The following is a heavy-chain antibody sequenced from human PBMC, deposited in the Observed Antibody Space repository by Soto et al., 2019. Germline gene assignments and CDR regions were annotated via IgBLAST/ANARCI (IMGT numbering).Heavy chain of an antibody. V-gene: IGHV4-61*01. J-gene: IGHJ4*02. D-gene: IGHD3-10*01. Sequence: SETLSLTCSVSGGSVSSESYYWSWIRQTPGKGLEWIGNVENSGSTKYNPSLKSRVTISVDTSKNQFSLKPSSVTAADTAVYYCARLNYYGSGSYPSDYWGQGTLVTVSS. CDR2: VENSGST. CDR3: ARLNYYGSGSYPSDY. CDR1: GGSVSSESYY.